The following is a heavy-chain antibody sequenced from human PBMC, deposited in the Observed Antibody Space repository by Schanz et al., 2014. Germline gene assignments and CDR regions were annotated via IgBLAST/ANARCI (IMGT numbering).Heavy chain of an antibody. CDR1: GFTFSDHH. CDR2: TRNKANSYTT. CDR3: ARSPGMDV. V-gene: IGHV3-72*01. Sequence: EVQVVESGGGLVQPGGSLRLSCAASGFTFSDHHMDWVRQAPGKGLEWLGRTRNKANSYTTGYAASVKGRFTISRDESKNSLYLQMNSVKTEDTAVYYCARSPGMDVWGQGTTVTVSS. J-gene: IGHJ6*02.